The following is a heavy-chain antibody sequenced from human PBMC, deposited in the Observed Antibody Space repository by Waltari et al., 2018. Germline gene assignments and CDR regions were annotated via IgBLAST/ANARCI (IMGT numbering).Heavy chain of an antibody. Sequence: EVNLVESGGGLVQPGGSLRLSCAASGFSFSRYWMTWVRQAPGKWLEWVANIKEDGSETHYVDSVKGRFTISRDNAKNSLYLQMNSLRAEDTAVYYCASGPDHGDYWGQGTLVTVSS. CDR2: IKEDGSET. CDR1: GFSFSRYW. J-gene: IGHJ4*02. CDR3: ASGPDHGDY. V-gene: IGHV3-7*01.